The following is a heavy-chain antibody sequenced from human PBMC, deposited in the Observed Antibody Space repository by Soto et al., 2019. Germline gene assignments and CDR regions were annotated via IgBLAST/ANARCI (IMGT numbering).Heavy chain of an antibody. CDR3: ARRGYGSRWPNVYMDV. Sequence: PGGSLRLSCAASGFTLSNYEMPWVRQAPGKGLEYVSGISNNGAHTDYAKSVKGRFTISRDNSENTLYLQMGSLRAEDMALYYCARRGYGSRWPNVYMDVWGKGTTVTVSS. CDR2: ISNNGAHT. CDR1: GFTLSNYE. V-gene: IGHV3-64*01. D-gene: IGHD6-13*01. J-gene: IGHJ6*03.